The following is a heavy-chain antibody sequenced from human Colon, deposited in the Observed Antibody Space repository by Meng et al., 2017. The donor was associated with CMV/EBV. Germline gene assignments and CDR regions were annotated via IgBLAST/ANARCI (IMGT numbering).Heavy chain of an antibody. Sequence: GESLKISCAASGFTFSSYAMHWVRQAPGKGLEWVAVISYDGSNKYYADSVKVRFTISRDNSKNTLYLKMNSLRAEDTAVYYCARAKMYSSSWYYYYYGMDVWGQGTTVTVSS. D-gene: IGHD6-13*01. CDR1: GFTFSSYA. J-gene: IGHJ6*02. V-gene: IGHV3-30*04. CDR3: ARAKMYSSSWYYYYYGMDV. CDR2: ISYDGSNK.